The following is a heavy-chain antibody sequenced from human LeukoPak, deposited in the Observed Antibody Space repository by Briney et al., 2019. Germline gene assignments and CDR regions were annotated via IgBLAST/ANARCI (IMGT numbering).Heavy chain of an antibody. CDR2: INPNSGGT. CDR3: ARGLSVVVPAADLY. Sequence: ASVKVSCKASGCTFTGYYMHWVRQAPGQGLEWMGWINPNSGGTNYAQKFQGRVTMTRDTSISTAYMELSRLRSDDTAVYYCARGLSVVVPAADLYWGQGTLVTVSS. J-gene: IGHJ4*02. CDR1: GCTFTGYY. V-gene: IGHV1-2*02. D-gene: IGHD2-2*01.